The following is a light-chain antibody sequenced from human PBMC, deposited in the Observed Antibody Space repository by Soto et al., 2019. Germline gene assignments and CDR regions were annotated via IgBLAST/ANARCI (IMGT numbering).Light chain of an antibody. V-gene: IGKV3-11*01. J-gene: IGKJ4*01. CDR2: DAS. CDR3: QQYNSAPLT. Sequence: EIVLTQSPSTLSLSVGERATLSFRASQSVSSYLAWYQQKPGKAPRLLIYDASSRASGIPARFSGSGSGTDFTLTISSLQPEDFAVYYCQQYNSAPLTFGGGTKVDIK. CDR1: QSVSSY.